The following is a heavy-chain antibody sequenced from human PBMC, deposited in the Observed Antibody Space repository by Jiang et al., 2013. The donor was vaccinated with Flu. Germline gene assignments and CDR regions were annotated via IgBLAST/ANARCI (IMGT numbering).Heavy chain of an antibody. J-gene: IGHJ6*03. CDR2: IDWEDDK. CDR1: GFSLSTNGMR. Sequence: KPTQTLTLTCTFSGFSLSTNGMRVTWIRQPPGKALEWLARIDWEDDKFYNTSLKTRLTISKDTSKNQVVLTMTNMDPVDTATYYCARIMSPPDYYMDVWGKGTTVTVSS. D-gene: IGHD3-10*02. CDR3: ARIMSPPDYYMDV. V-gene: IGHV2-70*04.